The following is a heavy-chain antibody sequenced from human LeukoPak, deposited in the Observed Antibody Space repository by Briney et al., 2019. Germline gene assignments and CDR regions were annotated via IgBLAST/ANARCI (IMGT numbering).Heavy chain of an antibody. D-gene: IGHD5-12*01. V-gene: IGHV1-69*05. CDR2: IIPIFGTA. CDR1: GGTFSSYA. CDR3: ASYEYEPRGFDR. J-gene: IGHJ5*02. Sequence: SVKLSFTASGGTFSSYAISWVRQAHAQGLEWMGGIIPIFGTANYAQQFQGRVTITTDESTSTAYMELSSLRSEDTAVYFCASYEYEPRGFDRWGQGTLVSVSS.